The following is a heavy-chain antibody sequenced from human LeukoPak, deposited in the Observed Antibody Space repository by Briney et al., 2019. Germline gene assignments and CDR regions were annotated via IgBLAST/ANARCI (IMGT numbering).Heavy chain of an antibody. CDR2: ISSSSSYI. D-gene: IGHD6-13*01. J-gene: IGHJ3*02. CDR1: GFTFSSYS. V-gene: IGHV3-21*01. CDR3: ARMAAAGTRAFDI. Sequence: PGGSLRLSCAASGFTFSSYSMNWVRQAPGKGLEWVSSISSSSSYIYYADSVKGRFTISRDNAKNSLYLQMNSLRAEDTAVYYCARMAAAGTRAFDIGGQGTMVTVSS.